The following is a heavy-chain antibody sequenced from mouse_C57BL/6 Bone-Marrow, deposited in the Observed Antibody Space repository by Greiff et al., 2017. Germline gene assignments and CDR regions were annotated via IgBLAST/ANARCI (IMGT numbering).Heavy chain of an antibody. CDR2: IYPRDGST. Sequence: QVQLQQSGPELVKPGASVKLSCKASGYTFTSYDINWVKQRPGQGLEWIGWIYPRDGSTKYNEKFKGKATLTVDTSSSTAYMELHSLTSEDSAVYFCAEGFITTVVAYYFDYWGQGTTLTVSS. CDR1: GYTFTSYD. D-gene: IGHD1-1*01. CDR3: AEGFITTVVAYYFDY. V-gene: IGHV1-85*01. J-gene: IGHJ2*01.